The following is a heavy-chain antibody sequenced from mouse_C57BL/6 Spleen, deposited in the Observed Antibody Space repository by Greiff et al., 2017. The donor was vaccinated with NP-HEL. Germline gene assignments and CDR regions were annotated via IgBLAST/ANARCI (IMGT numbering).Heavy chain of an antibody. D-gene: IGHD2-4*01. CDR2: ISSGSSTI. CDR3: ARAGAYYDYDNWYFDV. Sequence: VQGVESGGGLVKPGGSLKLSCAASGFTFSDYGMHWVRQAPEKGLEWVAYISSGSSTIYYADTVKGRFTISRDNAKNTLFLQMTSLRSEDTAMYYCARAGAYYDYDNWYFDVWGTGTTVTVSS. CDR1: GFTFSDYG. V-gene: IGHV5-17*01. J-gene: IGHJ1*03.